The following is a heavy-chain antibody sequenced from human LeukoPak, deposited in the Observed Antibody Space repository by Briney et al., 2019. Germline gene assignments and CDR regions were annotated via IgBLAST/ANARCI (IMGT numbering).Heavy chain of an antibody. CDR3: AREVGSLEIPHFDY. V-gene: IGHV3-7*01. J-gene: IGHJ4*02. CDR1: GFTFTNYW. CDR2: IKQDGSEK. D-gene: IGHD3-10*01. Sequence: PGGSLRLSCAASGFTFTNYWMSWVRQAPGKGLEWGANIKQDGSEKYYVDSVKGRFTISRDNAKNSLYLQMNSLRAEDTDVYYCAREVGSLEIPHFDYWGQGTLVTVSS.